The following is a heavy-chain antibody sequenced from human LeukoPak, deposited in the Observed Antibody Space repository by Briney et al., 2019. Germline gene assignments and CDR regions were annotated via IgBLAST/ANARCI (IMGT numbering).Heavy chain of an antibody. CDR1: GYTFTGYY. D-gene: IGHD6-13*01. J-gene: IGHJ4*02. CDR2: INPNSGGT. CDR3: ARERYRDSSPQDFDY. V-gene: IGHV1-2*02. Sequence: ASVKVSCKASGYTFTGYYMHWVRQAPGQGLEWMGWINPNSGGTNYAQKFQGRVTMTRDTSISTVYMELSSLRSEDTAVYYCARERYRDSSPQDFDYWGQGTLVTVSS.